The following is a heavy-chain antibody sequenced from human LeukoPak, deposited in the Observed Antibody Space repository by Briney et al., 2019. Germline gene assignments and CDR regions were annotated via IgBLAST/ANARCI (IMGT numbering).Heavy chain of an antibody. J-gene: IGHJ4*02. CDR3: ASGLAYCGGDCYGY. CDR1: GFTFSSYS. D-gene: IGHD2-21*02. V-gene: IGHV3-21*01. Sequence: RGSLRLSCAASGFTFSSYSMNWVRQAPGKGLEWVSSISSSSSYIYYADSVKGRFTISRDNAKNSLYLQMNSLRAEDTAVYYCASGLAYCGGDCYGYWGQGTLVTVSS. CDR2: ISSSSSYI.